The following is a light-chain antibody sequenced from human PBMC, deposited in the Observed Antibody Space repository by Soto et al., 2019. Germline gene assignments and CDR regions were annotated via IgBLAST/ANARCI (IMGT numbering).Light chain of an antibody. Sequence: EIVLTQFPGTLSLSPGERATLSCRASQSVSSNSLAWYQQTPGQAPRLLIYGASSRATGIPDRFSGSGSGTDFTLTITRLEPEDFAVYYCQQRGKWPWTFGQGTKVDIK. J-gene: IGKJ1*01. CDR1: QSVSSNS. CDR3: QQRGKWPWT. CDR2: GAS. V-gene: IGKV3D-20*02.